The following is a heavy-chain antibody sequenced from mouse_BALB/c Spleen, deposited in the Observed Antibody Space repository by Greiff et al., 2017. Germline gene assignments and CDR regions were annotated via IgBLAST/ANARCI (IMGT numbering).Heavy chain of an antibody. CDR2: IHPGSGGT. CDR3: TRGYYGSSSAWFAY. V-gene: IGHV1-15*01. Sequence: QVHVKQSGAELVRPGASVKLSCKALGYTFTDYEMHWVKQTPVHGLEWIGAIHPGSGGTAYNQKFKGKATLTADKSSSTAYMELSSLTSEDSAVYYCTRGYYGSSSAWFAYWGQGTLVTVSA. J-gene: IGHJ3*01. CDR1: GYTFTDYE. D-gene: IGHD1-1*01.